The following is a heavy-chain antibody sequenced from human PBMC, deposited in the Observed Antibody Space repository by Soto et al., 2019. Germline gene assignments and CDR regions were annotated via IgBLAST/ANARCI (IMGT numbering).Heavy chain of an antibody. Sequence: EVQLVESGGGLVQPGGSLRLSCAASGFTFSSYEMNWVRQAPGNGLEWVSHITSRSDTIYYADSVKGRFTISRDNAESSLYLQMNSLRAEDTAVYYCARSSGHYRPFDSWGQGTLVTVSS. CDR2: ITSRSDTI. CDR1: GFTFSSYE. J-gene: IGHJ4*02. CDR3: ARSSGHYRPFDS. V-gene: IGHV3-48*03. D-gene: IGHD3-22*01.